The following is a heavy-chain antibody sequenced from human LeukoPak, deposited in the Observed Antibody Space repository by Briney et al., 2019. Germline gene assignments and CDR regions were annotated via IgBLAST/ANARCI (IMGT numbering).Heavy chain of an antibody. Sequence: PGGSLRLSCTASGFTFSTYAMTWVRQAPGKGLECVLTMNGSSGSTYYADSLKGRFTISRDNCKNALYLQMNNLRAEDTAVYYCAAKDYFDYWGQGTLVTVSS. CDR3: AAKDYFDY. CDR2: MNGSSGST. J-gene: IGHJ4*02. CDR1: GFTFSTYA. V-gene: IGHV3-23*01.